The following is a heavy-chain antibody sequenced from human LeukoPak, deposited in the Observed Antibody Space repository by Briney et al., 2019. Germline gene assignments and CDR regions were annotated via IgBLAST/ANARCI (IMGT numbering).Heavy chain of an antibody. CDR1: GYSFTSYW. D-gene: IGHD2-21*02. J-gene: IGHJ5*02. CDR2: IYPGDSDT. CDR3: ARAYCGGDCYSQENWFDP. V-gene: IGHV5-51*01. Sequence: GESLQISCKGSGYSFTSYWIGWVRQMPGKGLEWMGIIYPGDSDTRYSPSFQGQVTISADKSISTAYLQWSSLKASDTAMYYCARAYCGGDCYSQENWFDPWGQGTLVTVSS.